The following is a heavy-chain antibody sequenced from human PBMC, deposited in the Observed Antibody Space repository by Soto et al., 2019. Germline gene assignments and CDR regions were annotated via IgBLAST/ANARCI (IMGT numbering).Heavy chain of an antibody. D-gene: IGHD3-3*01. CDR1: GYTFTSYD. CDR2: MNPNSGNT. V-gene: IGHV1-8*01. Sequence: GASVKVSCKASGYTFTSYDINWVRQATGQGLEWMGWMNPNSGNTGYAQKFQGRVTMTRNASISTAYMELSSLRSEDTAVYYCGRASRNPRKGRITFLGVLKPSFQGMDVWGKGTTVPVSS. J-gene: IGHJ6*04. CDR3: GRASRNPRKGRITFLGVLKPSFQGMDV.